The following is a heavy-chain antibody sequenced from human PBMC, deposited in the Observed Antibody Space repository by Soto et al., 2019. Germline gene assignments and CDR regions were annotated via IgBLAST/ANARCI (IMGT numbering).Heavy chain of an antibody. V-gene: IGHV3-33*01. D-gene: IGHD1-1*01. Sequence: QVQLVESGGGWVQPGRSLRLSCEATGFSFTTYGMHWVRQAPGKGLEWVAVIGYDGNNKYYADSVEGRFTISRDNSKNTVYLQMISLRGDDTAVYYCARGGVTGIVGIFGSPLDIWGQGTVVTVSS. CDR2: IGYDGNNK. CDR3: ARGGVTGIVGIFGSPLDI. CDR1: GFSFTTYG. J-gene: IGHJ3*02.